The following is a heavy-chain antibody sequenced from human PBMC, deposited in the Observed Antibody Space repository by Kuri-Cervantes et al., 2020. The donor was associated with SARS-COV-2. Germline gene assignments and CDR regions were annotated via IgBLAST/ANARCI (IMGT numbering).Heavy chain of an antibody. J-gene: IGHJ6*02. CDR2: ISYDGSNK. Sequence: GGSLRLSCAASGFTFSSYAMHWVRQAPGKRLEWVAVISYDGSNKYYADSVKGRFTISRDNSKNTLYLQMNSLRAEDTAVYYCARGVAELRYYGMDVWGQGTTVTVSS. CDR1: GFTFSSYA. V-gene: IGHV3-30-3*01. CDR3: ARGVAELRYYGMDV. D-gene: IGHD1-7*01.